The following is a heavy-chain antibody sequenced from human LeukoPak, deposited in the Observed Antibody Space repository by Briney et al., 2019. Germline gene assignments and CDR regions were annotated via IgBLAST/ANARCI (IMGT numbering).Heavy chain of an antibody. D-gene: IGHD5-12*01. CDR1: GFTFTDHY. Sequence: PGGSLRLSCAASGFTFTDHYMSWVRQAPGKGLEWVSYISSGGDIIYYADSVKGRFTVSRDNAKNSLYLQMNSLRAEDTAVFYCAKNGFQSSGYVDFDYRGQGTLVTVSS. CDR2: ISSGGDII. CDR3: AKNGFQSSGYVDFDY. J-gene: IGHJ4*02. V-gene: IGHV3-11*01.